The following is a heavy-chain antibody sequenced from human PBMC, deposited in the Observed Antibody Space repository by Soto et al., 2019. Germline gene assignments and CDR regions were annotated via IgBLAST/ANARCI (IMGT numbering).Heavy chain of an antibody. Sequence: ASVKVSCKASGYTFTSYGISWVRQAPGQGLEWMGWISAYNGNTNYAQKLQGRVTMTTDTSTSTAYMELRSLRSDDTAVYYCARGWYVDTAMVTDFFDYWGQGTLVTVSS. CDR3: ARGWYVDTAMVTDFFDY. D-gene: IGHD5-18*01. V-gene: IGHV1-18*01. J-gene: IGHJ4*02. CDR1: GYTFTSYG. CDR2: ISAYNGNT.